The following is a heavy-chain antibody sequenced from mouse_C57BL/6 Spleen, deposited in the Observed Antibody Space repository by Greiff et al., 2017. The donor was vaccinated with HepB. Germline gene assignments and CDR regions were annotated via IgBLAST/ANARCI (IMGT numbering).Heavy chain of an antibody. Sequence: VQLQQSGAELAKPGASVKLSCKASGYTFTSYWMHWVKQRPGQGLEWIGYINPSSGYTKYNQKFKDKATLTAEKSSSTAYMQLSSLKYEDSAVYYCARGMGTGADYWGQGTTLTVSS. V-gene: IGHV1-7*01. CDR1: GYTFTSYW. CDR2: INPSSGYT. CDR3: ARGMGTGADY. J-gene: IGHJ2*01. D-gene: IGHD2-13*01.